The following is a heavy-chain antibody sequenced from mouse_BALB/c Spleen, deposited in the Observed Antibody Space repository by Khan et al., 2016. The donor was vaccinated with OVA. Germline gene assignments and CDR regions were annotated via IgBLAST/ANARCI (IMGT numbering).Heavy chain of an antibody. CDR2: INPSNGYT. CDR3: VRDGAYHRNDGWFAY. V-gene: IGHV1-4*01. D-gene: IGHD2-14*01. CDR1: GYTFTSYT. J-gene: IGHJ3*01. Sequence: VQLQQSGVELARPGASVKMSCKASGYTFTSYTVHWIKERPGQGLERIGYINPSNGYTNYNQRFKDKAKLTTDKSSTTAYLQLSSLTSDDSAVYNGVRDGAYHRNDGWFAYWGQGTLVTVSA.